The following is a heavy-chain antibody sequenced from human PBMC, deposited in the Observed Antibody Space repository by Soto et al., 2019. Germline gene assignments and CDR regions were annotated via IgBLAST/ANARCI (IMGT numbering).Heavy chain of an antibody. V-gene: IGHV3-7*03. CDR1: GFTISTYW. D-gene: IGHD2-15*01. CDR2: IKPDGSKK. J-gene: IGHJ3*02. CDR3: ARAPTRGWPTRTDDAFDI. Sequence: EVQLMESGGGLVQPGGSLRLSCAASGFTISTYWMNWVRLAPGKGLACVANIKPDGSKKYSVDSLKGRFTVSRDNANNFLYLQMHSLRVDYTAVYYCARAPTRGWPTRTDDAFDIWGQGKVVTVSS.